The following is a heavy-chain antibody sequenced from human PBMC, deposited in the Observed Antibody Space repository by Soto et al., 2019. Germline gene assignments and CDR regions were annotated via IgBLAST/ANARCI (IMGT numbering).Heavy chain of an antibody. D-gene: IGHD1-7*01. Sequence: PAGSLRLSCAASGFTFSSYSMNWVRQAPGKGLEWVSSISSSSSYIYYADSVKGRFTISRDNAKNSLYLQMNSLRAEDTAVYYCARLVSTGTTSWFDPWGQGTLVTVSS. J-gene: IGHJ5*02. CDR1: GFTFSSYS. CDR2: ISSSSSYI. V-gene: IGHV3-21*01. CDR3: ARLVSTGTTSWFDP.